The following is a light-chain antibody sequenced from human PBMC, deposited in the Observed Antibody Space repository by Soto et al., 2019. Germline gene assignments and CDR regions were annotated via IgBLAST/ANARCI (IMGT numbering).Light chain of an antibody. CDR1: QNVHSDY. J-gene: IGKJ2*01. Sequence: EIVLTQSPDTLSLSPGERATLSCRATQNVHSDYLAWYQQKVGQAPRLLIYGTSSRATGIPDRFRGSGTGTHYSLTISRLEPEHFAVYYWKKYGGTHTFGQGTRLEIK. CDR2: GTS. V-gene: IGKV3-20*01. CDR3: KKYGGTHT.